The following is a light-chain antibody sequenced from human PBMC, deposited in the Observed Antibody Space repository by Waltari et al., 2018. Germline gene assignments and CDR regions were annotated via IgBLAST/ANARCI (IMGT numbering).Light chain of an antibody. Sequence: DIVLTQSPGTLSLSPGERATLSCRASQTVDKNYLAWYQKKPGQAPRLLIYDASSRATGIPDRFSGSGSGTDFTLTISRLEPEDFAMYYCQQCSTPPLTFGGGTKVEIK. V-gene: IGKV3-20*01. CDR2: DAS. CDR1: QTVDKNY. J-gene: IGKJ4*01. CDR3: QQCSTPPLT.